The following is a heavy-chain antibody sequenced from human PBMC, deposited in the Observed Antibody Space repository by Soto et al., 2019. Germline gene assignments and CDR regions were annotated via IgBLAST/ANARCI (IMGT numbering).Heavy chain of an antibody. CDR2: IYHSGST. CDR1: GGSISSSNW. V-gene: IGHV4-4*02. J-gene: IGHJ6*02. Sequence: SEILSLTCAVSGGSISSSNWWSWVRQPPGKGLEWIGEIYHSGSTNYNPSLKSRVTISVDKSKNQFSLKLSSVTAADTAVYYCAGGGVNCGGDCYSDYYYYGMDVWGQGTTVTVSS. D-gene: IGHD2-21*02. CDR3: AGGGVNCGGDCYSDYYYYGMDV.